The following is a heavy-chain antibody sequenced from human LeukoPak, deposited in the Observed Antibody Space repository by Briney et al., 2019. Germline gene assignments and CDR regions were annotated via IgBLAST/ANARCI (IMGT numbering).Heavy chain of an antibody. CDR2: ISGFTGAT. D-gene: IGHD1-26*01. J-gene: IGHJ5*02. CDR3: ARALPGAATAHNWFDP. CDR1: GYTFTIYG. V-gene: IGHV1-18*01. Sequence: ASVKVSCKASGYTFTIYGMSWVRQAPGQRLEWMGWISGFTGATNYAQKFQGRLSMTIDTSTNTAYMDLRTVTSDDTAIYYCARALPGAATAHNWFDPWGQGTLVTVSS.